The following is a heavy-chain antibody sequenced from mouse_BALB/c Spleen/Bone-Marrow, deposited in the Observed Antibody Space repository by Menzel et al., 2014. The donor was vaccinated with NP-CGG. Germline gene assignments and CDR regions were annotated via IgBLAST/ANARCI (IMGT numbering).Heavy chain of an antibody. CDR1: GFTFSSFG. Sequence: EVQLVESGGGLVQPGGSRKLSCAASGFTFSSFGMHWVRQAPEKGLEWVAYISSGSSTIYYTDTVMGRFTISRDIPKNTLFLQMTSLRSEDTAMYYCARSGSSSGYFDYWGQGTTLTVSS. CDR3: ARSGSSSGYFDY. CDR2: ISSGSSTI. D-gene: IGHD1-1*01. J-gene: IGHJ2*01. V-gene: IGHV5-17*02.